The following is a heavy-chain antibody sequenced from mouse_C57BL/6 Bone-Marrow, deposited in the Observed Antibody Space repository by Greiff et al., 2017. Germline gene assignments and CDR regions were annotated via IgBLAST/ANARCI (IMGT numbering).Heavy chain of an antibody. J-gene: IGHJ4*01. CDR2: INPNYGTT. Sequence: VQLQQSGPELVKPGASVKISCKASGYSFTDYNMNWVKQSNGKSLEWIGVINPNYGTTSYNQKFKGKATLTVDQSSSTAYMQLNSLTSEDSAVYYCATMGYGSTSYAMDYWGQGTSVTVAS. V-gene: IGHV1-39*01. CDR3: ATMGYGSTSYAMDY. D-gene: IGHD1-1*01. CDR1: GYSFTDYN.